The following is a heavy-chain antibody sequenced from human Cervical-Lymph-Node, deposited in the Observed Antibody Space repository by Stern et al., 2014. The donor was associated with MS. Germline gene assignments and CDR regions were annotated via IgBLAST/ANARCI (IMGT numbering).Heavy chain of an antibody. J-gene: IGHJ3*02. CDR1: GGTFSSYA. V-gene: IGHV1-69*06. CDR3: ARNQRHYGSGHYAFDI. Sequence: VKLEESGAEVKKPASSVKVSCKASGGTFSSYAFSWVRQGHGQGLEWMGGIIPIIGTANYAQKFQDRVTISADKSMKTVYMAVSSLRSEDTAVYYCARNQRHYGSGHYAFDIWGQGTMVTVSS. D-gene: IGHD3-10*01. CDR2: IIPIIGTA.